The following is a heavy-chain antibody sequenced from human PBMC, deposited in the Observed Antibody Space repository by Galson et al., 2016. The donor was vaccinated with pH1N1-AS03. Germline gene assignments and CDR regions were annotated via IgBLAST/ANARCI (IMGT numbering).Heavy chain of an antibody. D-gene: IGHD1-26*01. CDR2: VKQDGSEK. V-gene: IGHV3-7*01. CDR1: GFTLSTYW. Sequence: SLRLSCAASGFTLSTYWMNWVRQVPGKGLEWIANVKQDGSEKHYVGSVRGRFTISRDNAKNSLYLQMNTLRVDDTAIYYCATSGSYRFDYWGQEPWSPSPQ. CDR3: ATSGSYRFDY. J-gene: IGHJ4*01.